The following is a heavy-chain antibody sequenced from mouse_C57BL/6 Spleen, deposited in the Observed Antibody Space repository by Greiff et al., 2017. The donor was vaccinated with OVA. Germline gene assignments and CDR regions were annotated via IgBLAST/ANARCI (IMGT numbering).Heavy chain of an antibody. V-gene: IGHV1-4*01. J-gene: IGHJ2*01. Sequence: LVESGAELARPGASVKMSCKASGYTFTSYTMHWVQQRPGQGLEWIGYINTSSGYTKYNQKFKDKATLTADKSSSTAYMQLSSLTSYDSAVYYCARSYYGSSLDYWGQGTTLTVSS. CDR3: ARSYYGSSLDY. CDR2: INTSSGYT. D-gene: IGHD1-1*01. CDR1: GYTFTSYT.